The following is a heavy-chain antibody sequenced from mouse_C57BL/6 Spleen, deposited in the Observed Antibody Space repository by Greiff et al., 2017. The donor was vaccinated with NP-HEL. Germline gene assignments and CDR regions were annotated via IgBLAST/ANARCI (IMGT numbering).Heavy chain of an antibody. Sequence: VQLQESGAELVRPGTSVKMSCKASGYTFTNYWIGWAKQRPGHGLEWIGDIYPGGGYTNYNEKFKSKATLTVDTSSSTAYMQLSSLTSEDSAVYYCARGESWYFDVWGTGTTVTVSS. CDR3: ARGESWYFDV. V-gene: IGHV1-63*01. J-gene: IGHJ1*03. CDR1: GYTFTNYW. CDR2: IYPGGGYT.